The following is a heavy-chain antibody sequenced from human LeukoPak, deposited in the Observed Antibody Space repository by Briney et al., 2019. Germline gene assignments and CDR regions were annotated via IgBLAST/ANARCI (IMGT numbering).Heavy chain of an antibody. CDR3: ARGWKLWTLDY. Sequence: GGSLRLSCAASGFTFSSYAMHWVRQAPGKGLEWVAVISYDGSNKYYADSVKGRFTISRDNSKNTLYLQMNSLRAEGTAVYYCARGWKLWTLDYWGQGTLVIVSS. D-gene: IGHD3-16*01. CDR2: ISYDGSNK. J-gene: IGHJ4*02. CDR1: GFTFSSYA. V-gene: IGHV3-30-3*01.